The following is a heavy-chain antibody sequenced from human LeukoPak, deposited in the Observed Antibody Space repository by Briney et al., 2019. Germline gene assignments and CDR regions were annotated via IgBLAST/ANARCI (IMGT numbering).Heavy chain of an antibody. Sequence: GGSLRLSCAASEFTFSSYAMHWVRQAPGKGLEWVALVSNDGGDKYYADSVKGRFTISRDNSKNTMYLQMNSLRGEDTGVYYCAKAHLLDWLLPFDYWGQGTLVTVSS. CDR1: EFTFSSYA. D-gene: IGHD3/OR15-3a*01. V-gene: IGHV3-30*18. J-gene: IGHJ4*02. CDR2: VSNDGGDK. CDR3: AKAHLLDWLLPFDY.